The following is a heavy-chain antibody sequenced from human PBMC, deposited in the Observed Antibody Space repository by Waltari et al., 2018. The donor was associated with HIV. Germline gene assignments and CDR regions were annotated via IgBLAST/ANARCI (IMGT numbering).Heavy chain of an antibody. J-gene: IGHJ5*02. CDR2: ISGRGGTT. CDR3: ARDLQIGAAVTGPSWFDP. CDR1: GFTFTSYA. Sequence: EVRLFESGGGLVQPGGSLRLSCNAPGFTFTSYAMNWVRQTPRKGLEWVSSISGRGGTTYYLDSVRGRFTISRDNSKDTLYLQMNSLRAEDSAVYYCARDLQIGAAVTGPSWFDPWGQGTLVTVSS. V-gene: IGHV3-23*01. D-gene: IGHD6-19*01.